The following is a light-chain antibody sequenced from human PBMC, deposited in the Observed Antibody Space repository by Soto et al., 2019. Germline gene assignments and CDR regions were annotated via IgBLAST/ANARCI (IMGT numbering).Light chain of an antibody. Sequence: QSALTQPASVSGSPGQSITISCTGTSSDVGGYNYVSWYQQHPGKAPKLMIFEVSNRPSGVSIRFSASKSGNTASLTISGLQAQYEADYYCSSYTSSSTYVFGTGTKLTVL. CDR2: EVS. CDR1: SSDVGGYNY. CDR3: SSYTSSSTYV. V-gene: IGLV2-14*01. J-gene: IGLJ1*01.